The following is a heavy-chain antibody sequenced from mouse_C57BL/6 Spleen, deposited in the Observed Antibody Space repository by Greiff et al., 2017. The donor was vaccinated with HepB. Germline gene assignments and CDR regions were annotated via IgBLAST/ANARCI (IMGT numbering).Heavy chain of an antibody. Sequence: VMLVESGPELVKPGASVKISCKASGYSFTSYYIHWVKQRPGQGLEWIGWIYPGSGNTKYNEKFKGKATLTADTSSSTAYMQLSSLTSEDSAVYYCAREDLTTVVARYFDYWGQGTTLTVSS. CDR1: GYSFTSYY. V-gene: IGHV1-66*01. D-gene: IGHD1-1*01. CDR3: AREDLTTVVARYFDY. J-gene: IGHJ2*01. CDR2: IYPGSGNT.